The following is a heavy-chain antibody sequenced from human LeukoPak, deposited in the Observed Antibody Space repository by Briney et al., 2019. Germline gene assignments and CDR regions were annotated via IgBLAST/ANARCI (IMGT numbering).Heavy chain of an antibody. CDR1: GLTFSDYS. CDR2: ISAGGGST. CDR3: ARDFSAFDI. Sequence: PGGSLRLSCAASGLTFSDYSMTWVRQAPGKGLFWVSGISAGGGSTYYADSVKGRFTISRDNSRNTLYLQMNSLRAEDTAVYYCARDFSAFDIWGQGTMVTVSS. J-gene: IGHJ3*02. D-gene: IGHD3-3*01. V-gene: IGHV3-23*01.